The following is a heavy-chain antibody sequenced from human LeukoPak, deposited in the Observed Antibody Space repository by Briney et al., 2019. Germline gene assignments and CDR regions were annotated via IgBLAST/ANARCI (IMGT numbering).Heavy chain of an antibody. D-gene: IGHD4-17*01. Sequence: PGGSLRLSCAASGFTFSSYGMSWVRQAPGKGLEWVSAISGSGGSTYYADSVKGRFTISRDNFKNTLYLQMNSLRAEDTAVYYCAKDYGYGDYFDYWGQGTLVTVSS. CDR1: GFTFSSYG. CDR3: AKDYGYGDYFDY. J-gene: IGHJ4*02. V-gene: IGHV3-23*01. CDR2: ISGSGGST.